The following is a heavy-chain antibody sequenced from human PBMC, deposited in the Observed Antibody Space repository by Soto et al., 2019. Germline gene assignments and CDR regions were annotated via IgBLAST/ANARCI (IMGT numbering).Heavy chain of an antibody. V-gene: IGHV3-64*02. CDR2: ISRNGGNT. CDR1: GFSFSSYA. J-gene: IGHJ6*02. Sequence: EVQLVESGEGLVQPGGSLRLSCAASGFSFSSYAMHWVRQALGKGLEYVSGISRNGGNTNYADSVKGRFTISRDNSKNTLDLQMGSLRGEDMAVYYCARGRNEGLSRYYGLDVWGQGTTVTVSS. CDR3: ARGRNEGLSRYYGLDV. D-gene: IGHD1-1*01.